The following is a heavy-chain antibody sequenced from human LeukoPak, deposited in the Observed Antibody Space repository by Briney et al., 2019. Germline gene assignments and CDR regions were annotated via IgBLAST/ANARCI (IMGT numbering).Heavy chain of an antibody. J-gene: IGHJ4*02. CDR3: ARGGSSTWYPHFDY. D-gene: IGHD6-13*01. V-gene: IGHV3-33*01. CDR1: GFTFSNSG. Sequence: GGSLRLSCAASGFTFSNSGMHWVRQAPGKGLEWVAVIWYDGSNKYYADSVKGRFTISRDNSKNTLYLQMNSLRAEDTAVYYCARGGSSTWYPHFDYWGQGTLVTVSS. CDR2: IWYDGSNK.